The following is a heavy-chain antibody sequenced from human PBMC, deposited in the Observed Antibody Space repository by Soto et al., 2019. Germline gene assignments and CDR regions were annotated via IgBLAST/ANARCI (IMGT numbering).Heavy chain of an antibody. CDR3: ATVAELLARAMLTGRRK. D-gene: IGHD1-26*01. CDR2: CIPIFGAP. CDR1: AGTLRNTA. V-gene: IGHV1-69*01. Sequence: QVQLVQSGAEVNKPGSSEKVSCKASAGTLRNTAFVWERQAPGQGLERMGGCIPIFGAPNYAQEFQGRPMIMAAASASKAFMELNPPACVATAVYCCATVAELLARAMLTGRRKWGEGTL. J-gene: IGHJ4*02.